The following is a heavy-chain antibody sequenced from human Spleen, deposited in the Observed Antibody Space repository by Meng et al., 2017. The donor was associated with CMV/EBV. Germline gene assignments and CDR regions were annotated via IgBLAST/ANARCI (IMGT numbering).Heavy chain of an antibody. CDR2: IYAGGIT. D-gene: IGHD3-16*01. CDR1: GFSVRGYF. CDR3: ARDAVSGSYGNDF. J-gene: IGHJ4*02. V-gene: IGHV3-53*01. Sequence: SWAVSGFSVRGYFMCWVRQTPGKGLEWVAVIYAGGITYYANSVKGRFTISRDTSKNSLDLQMERLRVEDTAVYYCARDAVSGSYGNDFWGQGTLVTVSS.